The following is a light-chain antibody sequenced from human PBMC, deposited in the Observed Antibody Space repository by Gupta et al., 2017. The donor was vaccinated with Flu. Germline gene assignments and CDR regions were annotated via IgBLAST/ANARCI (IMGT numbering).Light chain of an antibody. J-gene: IGLJ2*01. CDR2: NNN. V-gene: IGLV1-44*01. Sequence: QSVLTQPPSASGTPGQRVTISCSGSSSNIASNTVNWYQQPPGTAHKPRIYNNNQRPAGVPDRFSGSKSGTAASLAISGRQEEEEADYYCAAGDDSRNGLFGGGTKLTVL. CDR1: SSNIASNT. CDR3: AAGDDSRNGL.